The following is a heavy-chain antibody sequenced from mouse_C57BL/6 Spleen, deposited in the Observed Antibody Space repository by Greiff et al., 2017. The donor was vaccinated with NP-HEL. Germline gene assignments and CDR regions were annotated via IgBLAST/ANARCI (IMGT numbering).Heavy chain of an antibody. CDR2: ISSGSSTI. J-gene: IGHJ4*01. D-gene: IGHD2-5*01. CDR1: GFTFSDYG. Sequence: DVKLVESGGGLVKPGGSLKLSCAASGFTFSDYGMHWVRQAPEKGLEWVAYISSGSSTIYYADTVKGRFTISRDNAKNNLFLQMTSLRSEDTAMYYCATIVTTGYYAMDYWGQGTSVTVSS. CDR3: ATIVTTGYYAMDY. V-gene: IGHV5-17*01.